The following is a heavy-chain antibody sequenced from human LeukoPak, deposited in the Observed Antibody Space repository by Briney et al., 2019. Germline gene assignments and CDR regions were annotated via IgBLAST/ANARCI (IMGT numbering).Heavy chain of an antibody. Sequence: SETLSLNCNVSGASIRDFHWTWIRQPAGKGLEWLGRIFGSGSAIHNPSLKSRLTMSVDTSKNQVSLMLTSVTAADTALYFCARGCSRSVCYGGYDSWGQGIPVTVSS. J-gene: IGHJ5*01. V-gene: IGHV4-4*07. D-gene: IGHD3-22*01. CDR1: GASIRDFH. CDR2: IFGSGSA. CDR3: ARGCSRSVCYGGYDS.